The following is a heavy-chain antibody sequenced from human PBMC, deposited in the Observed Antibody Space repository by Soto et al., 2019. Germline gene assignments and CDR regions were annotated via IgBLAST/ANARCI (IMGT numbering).Heavy chain of an antibody. CDR2: ISGSGGGT. J-gene: IGHJ6*02. CDR3: ASSPGIVVVITTRGMDV. V-gene: IGHV3-23*01. D-gene: IGHD3-22*01. CDR1: GFTFSSYA. Sequence: PGGSLRLSCAASGFTFSSYAMSWVRQAPGKGLEWVSAISGSGGGTYYADSVKGRFTISRDNSKNTLYLQMNSLRAEDTAVYYCASSPGIVVVITTRGMDVWGQGTTVTVSS.